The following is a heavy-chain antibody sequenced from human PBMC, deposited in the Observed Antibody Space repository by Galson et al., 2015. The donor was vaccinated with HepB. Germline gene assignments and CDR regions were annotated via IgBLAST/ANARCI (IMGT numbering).Heavy chain of an antibody. D-gene: IGHD6-13*01. J-gene: IGHJ6*02. CDR1: GYTFTSYG. CDR3: ARGVAAAGTLFGYYYGMDV. Sequence: SVKVSCKASGYTFTSYGISWVRQAPGQGLEWMGWISAYNGNTNYAQKLQGRVTMTTDTSTSTAYMELRSLRSDDTAVYYCARGVAAAGTLFGYYYGMDVWGQGTTVTVSS. CDR2: ISAYNGNT. V-gene: IGHV1-18*01.